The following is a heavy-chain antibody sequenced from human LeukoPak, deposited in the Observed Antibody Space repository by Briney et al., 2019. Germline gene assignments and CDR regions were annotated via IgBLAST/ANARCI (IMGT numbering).Heavy chain of an antibody. CDR1: GFTFSSYS. V-gene: IGHV3-48*04. J-gene: IGHJ3*02. Sequence: GGSLRLSCAASGFTFSSYSMNWVRQAPGKGLEWVSYISSSSSTIYYADSVKGRFTISRDNAKNSLYLQMNSLRAEDTAVYYCAGVHDAFDIWGQGTMVTVSS. D-gene: IGHD1-1*01. CDR3: AGVHDAFDI. CDR2: ISSSSSTI.